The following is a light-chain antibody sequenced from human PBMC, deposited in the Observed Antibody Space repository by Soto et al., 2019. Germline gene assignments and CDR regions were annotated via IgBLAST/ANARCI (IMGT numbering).Light chain of an antibody. CDR2: RAD. Sequence: QSVLTQPPSASGVPGQTVTISCSGRRSNIGSHYVYWYQQLPETAPRLLFYRADQRPSGIPDRFSGSKSGTSASLAISGLGSEYEADYYCAAWDDTLGGLVFGGGTKLTVL. CDR1: RSNIGSHY. J-gene: IGLJ2*01. V-gene: IGLV1-47*01. CDR3: AAWDDTLGGLV.